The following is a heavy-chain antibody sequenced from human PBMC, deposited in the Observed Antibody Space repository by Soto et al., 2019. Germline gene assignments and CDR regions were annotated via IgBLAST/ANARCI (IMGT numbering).Heavy chain of an antibody. D-gene: IGHD2-15*01. V-gene: IGHV5-51*01. CDR1: GGRCVDHC. Sequence: LKNSRSVAGGRCVDHCSRRVRQMPGKGLEWMGIIYPGDSDTRYSPSFQGQVTISADKSISTAYLQWSSLKASDTAMYDCARRRIVMDVRGQGTTVTGSS. CDR2: IYPGDSDT. J-gene: IGHJ6*02. CDR3: ARRRIVMDV.